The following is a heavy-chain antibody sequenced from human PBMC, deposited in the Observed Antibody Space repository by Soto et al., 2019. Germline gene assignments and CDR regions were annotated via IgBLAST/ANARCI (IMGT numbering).Heavy chain of an antibody. Sequence: QVQLPPWGAGLLRPSDTLSLTCAVYGGSFSGYYWSWIRQPPGKGLQWIGKINHSGTTNYNPSLKSRVTISVDTSKNQFSLKLSSVTAAATAVYYGARFDSSGWYFDYWGQGNLVIVSS. CDR2: INHSGTT. CDR3: ARFDSSGWYFDY. J-gene: IGHJ4*02. D-gene: IGHD6-19*01. CDR1: GGSFSGYY. V-gene: IGHV4-34*01.